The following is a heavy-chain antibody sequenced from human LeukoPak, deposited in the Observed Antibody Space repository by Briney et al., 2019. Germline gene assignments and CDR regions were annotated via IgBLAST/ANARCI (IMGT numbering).Heavy chain of an antibody. CDR1: GGTFSSYA. V-gene: IGHV1-69*05. D-gene: IGHD1-7*01. CDR3: ARDNYAGANWFDP. CDR2: IIPIFGTA. J-gene: IGHJ5*02. Sequence: ASLKVSCKASGGTFSSYAISWVRQAPGQGLEWMGGIIPIFGTANYAQKFQGRVTITTDESTSTAYMELSSLRSEDTAVYYCARDNYAGANWFDPWGQGTLVTVSS.